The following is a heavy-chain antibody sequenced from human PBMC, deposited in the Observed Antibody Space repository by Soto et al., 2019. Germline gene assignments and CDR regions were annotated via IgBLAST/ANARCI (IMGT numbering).Heavy chain of an antibody. V-gene: IGHV4-39*01. Sequence: SETLSLTCTVSGGSISSSSYYWGWIRQPPGKGLEWIGSIYYSGSTYYNPSLKSRVTISVDTSKNQFSLKLSSVTAADTAVYYCARGAAAGLHYFDYWGQGTLVTVSS. CDR1: GGSISSSSYY. J-gene: IGHJ4*02. D-gene: IGHD6-13*01. CDR3: ARGAAAGLHYFDY. CDR2: IYYSGST.